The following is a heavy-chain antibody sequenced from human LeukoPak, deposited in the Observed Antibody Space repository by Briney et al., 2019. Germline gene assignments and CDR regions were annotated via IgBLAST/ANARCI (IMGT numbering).Heavy chain of an antibody. V-gene: IGHV3-48*02. J-gene: IGHJ6*02. CDR3: ARDLGDSSGYYFWGPYGMDV. CDR2: ISSSSSTI. Sequence: GGPLRLSCAASGFTFSSYSMNWVRQAPGKGLEWVSYISSSSSTIYYADSVKGRFTISRDNAKNSLYLQMNSLRDEDTAVYYCARDLGDSSGYYFWGPYGMDVWGQGTTVTVSS. D-gene: IGHD3-22*01. CDR1: GFTFSSYS.